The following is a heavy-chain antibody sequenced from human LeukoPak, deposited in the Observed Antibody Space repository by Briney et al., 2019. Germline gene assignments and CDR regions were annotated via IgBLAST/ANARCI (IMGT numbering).Heavy chain of an antibody. D-gene: IGHD3-10*01. CDR2: ISGSGGST. CDR3: ARTSSLWFGELYPFDY. J-gene: IGHJ4*02. V-gene: IGHV3-23*01. Sequence: GGSLRLSCAASGFTFSSYAMSWVRQAPGKGLEWVSAISGSGGSTYYADSVKGRFTISRDNSKNTLYLQMNSLRAEDTAVYYCARTSSLWFGELYPFDYWGQGTLVTVSS. CDR1: GFTFSSYA.